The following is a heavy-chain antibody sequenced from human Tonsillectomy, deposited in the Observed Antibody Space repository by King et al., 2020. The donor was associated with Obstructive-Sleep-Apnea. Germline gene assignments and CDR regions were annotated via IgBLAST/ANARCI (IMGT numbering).Heavy chain of an antibody. CDR2: ISSSSSTI. V-gene: IGHV3-48*01. Sequence: VQLVESGGGLVQPGGSLRLSCAASGSTFSRHSMNWVRQAPGKGLEWVSYISSSSSTIFYADSVKGRFTISRDNAKNSLSLQMSSLRAEDTAVYYCARDGSGNXXXXXXLGTLVTVSS. CDR1: GSTFSRHS. J-gene: IGHJ4*02. CDR3: ARDGSGNXXXX. D-gene: IGHD2-2*03.